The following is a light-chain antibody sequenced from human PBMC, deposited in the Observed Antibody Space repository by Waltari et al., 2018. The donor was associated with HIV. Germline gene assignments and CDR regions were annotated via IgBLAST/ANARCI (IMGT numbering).Light chain of an antibody. CDR2: DRN. CDR3: NSRDTIGHWF. Sequence: SSELAQDPAVSVALGQTVRITCQGDSVRTYYASWYQQKQGQAPVLVFYDRNNRPSGIPDRFSGSTSGDTASLTITGAQAEDEADYYCNSRDTIGHWFFGGGTKVTVL. V-gene: IGLV3-19*01. J-gene: IGLJ3*02. CDR1: SVRTYY.